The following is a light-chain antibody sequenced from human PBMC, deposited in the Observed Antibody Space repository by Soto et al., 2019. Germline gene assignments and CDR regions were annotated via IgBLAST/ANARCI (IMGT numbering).Light chain of an antibody. CDR2: DDT. J-gene: IGLJ1*01. CDR1: STNIGAGYY. Sequence: QSVLTQPRSVSGAPGQCVTISCTGTSTNIGAGYYDSWYQQDPGTAPKLLISDDTKRPSGVPDRFSGSKSGTAASLPITGLQAEDEAEYYCPSYASSTSHYVFGTGTKLTVL. CDR3: PSYASSTSHYV. V-gene: IGLV1-40*01.